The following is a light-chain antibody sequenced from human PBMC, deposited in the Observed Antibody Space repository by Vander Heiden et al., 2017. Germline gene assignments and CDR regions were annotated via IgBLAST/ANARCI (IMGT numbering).Light chain of an antibody. V-gene: IGKV2-28*01. Sequence: DIVMTQSPLSLPVTPGEPASISCRSSQSLLHSNGYNYLDWYLQKPGQSPQLLIYLGSNRASGVPDRFSGSGSGTDFTLKISRVEAEDVGVDYCMQAGTFGQGTKVEIK. CDR3: MQAGT. CDR1: QSLLHSNGYNY. CDR2: LGS. J-gene: IGKJ1*01.